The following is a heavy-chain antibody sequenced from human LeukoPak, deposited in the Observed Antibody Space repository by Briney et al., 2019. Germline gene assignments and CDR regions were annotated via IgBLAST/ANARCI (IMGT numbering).Heavy chain of an antibody. CDR1: GYTFTSYD. Sequence: ASVKVSCKASGYTFTSYDINCVRQAPGQGLEWMGWMNPKSGNTEYAQKFQGRVTMNRNTAISTAYMELSSLRSEDTAVYYCARGFLGQSSFRRGSAVNWLPVWWFDPWGQGTLVTVSS. D-gene: IGHD1-1*01. CDR2: MNPKSGNT. J-gene: IGHJ5*02. V-gene: IGHV1-8*01. CDR3: ARGFLGQSSFRRGSAVNWLPVWWFDP.